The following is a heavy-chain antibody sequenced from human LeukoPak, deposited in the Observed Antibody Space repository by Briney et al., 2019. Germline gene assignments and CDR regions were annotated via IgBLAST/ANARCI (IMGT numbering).Heavy chain of an antibody. CDR3: ARDLDGSGYPFRY. CDR2: LNHRGNT. CDR1: GGSFSGYF. Sequence: KASETLSLTCAVYGGSFSGYFWSWIRQPPGKGLEWIGELNHRGNTNYNPSLKSRVSISVDTSKNQLSLRLTSVTAADTAVYYCARDLDGSGYPFRYRGQGSLVSVSS. V-gene: IGHV4-34*01. J-gene: IGHJ4*02. D-gene: IGHD3-10*01.